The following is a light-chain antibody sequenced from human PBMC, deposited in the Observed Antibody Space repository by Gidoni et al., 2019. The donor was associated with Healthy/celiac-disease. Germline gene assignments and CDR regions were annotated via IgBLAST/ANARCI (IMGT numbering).Light chain of an antibody. CDR1: QSVSSY. CDR2: DAS. Sequence: EIVLTQSPATLSLSPGERATLSCRASQSVSSYLAWYQQKPGQAPRLLIYDASNRATGIPARFSVSGSGTDFTLTICSLEPEDFAVYYCQQRSNWPPWTFGQGTKVEIK. J-gene: IGKJ1*01. CDR3: QQRSNWPPWT. V-gene: IGKV3-11*01.